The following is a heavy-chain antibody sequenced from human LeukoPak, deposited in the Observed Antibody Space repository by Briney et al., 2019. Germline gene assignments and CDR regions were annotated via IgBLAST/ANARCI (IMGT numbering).Heavy chain of an antibody. CDR2: ISSSGYTI. J-gene: IGHJ4*02. CDR3: VRTEGGVRGLSPDY. Sequence: GGSLRLSCAASGFTFSSYWMNWVRQAPGKGLEWLSYISSSGYTIYYADSVKGRFTISRDNAKNSLYLQMNSLTAADTAVYYCVRTEGGVRGLSPDYWGQGTLVTVSS. D-gene: IGHD3-10*01. V-gene: IGHV3-48*04. CDR1: GFTFSSYW.